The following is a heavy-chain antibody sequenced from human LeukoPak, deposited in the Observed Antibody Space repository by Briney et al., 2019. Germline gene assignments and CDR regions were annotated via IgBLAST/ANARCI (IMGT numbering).Heavy chain of an antibody. CDR1: GYTFTSYD. J-gene: IGHJ4*02. CDR3: ARLYCSSTSCYLFDY. D-gene: IGHD2-2*01. V-gene: IGHV1-8*01. CDR2: MNPNSGNT. Sequence: ASVKVSCKASGYTFTSYDINWVRQATGQGLEWMGWMNPNSGNTGCAQKFQGRVTMTRNTSISTAYMELSSLRSEDTAVYYCARLYCSSTSCYLFDYWGQGTLVTVSS.